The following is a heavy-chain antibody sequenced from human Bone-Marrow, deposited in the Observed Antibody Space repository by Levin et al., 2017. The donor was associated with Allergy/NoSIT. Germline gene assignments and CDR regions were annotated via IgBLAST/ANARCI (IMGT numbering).Heavy chain of an antibody. J-gene: IGHJ3*02. V-gene: IGHV3-23*01. Sequence: GGSLRLSCAASGFTFSSYAMSWVRQAPGKGLEWVSAISGSGGSTYYADSVKGRFTISRDNSKNTLYLQMNSLRAEDTAVYYCANHLTMVRGVIITGAFDIWGQGTMVTVSS. CDR2: ISGSGGST. CDR1: GFTFSSYA. CDR3: ANHLTMVRGVIITGAFDI. D-gene: IGHD3-10*01.